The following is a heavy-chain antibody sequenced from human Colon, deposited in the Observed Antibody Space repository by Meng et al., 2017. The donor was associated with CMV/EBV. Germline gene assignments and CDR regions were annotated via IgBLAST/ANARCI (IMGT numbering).Heavy chain of an antibody. CDR3: TRAVGYCSSTSCFDLGY. D-gene: IGHD2-2*01. CDR1: GFTFSSHW. Sequence: GESLKISCAASGFTFSSHWMHWVRQAPGKGLVWISRTNSDGSKRVYADSVKGRFTISRDNANNTLYLQMNSLRAEDTAVYYCTRAVGYCSSTSCFDLGYWGQGTLVTVSS. V-gene: IGHV3-74*01. CDR2: TNSDGSKR. J-gene: IGHJ4*02.